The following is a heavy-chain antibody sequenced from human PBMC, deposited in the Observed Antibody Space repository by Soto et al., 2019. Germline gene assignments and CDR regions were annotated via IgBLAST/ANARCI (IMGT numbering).Heavy chain of an antibody. Sequence: TLSLTCSVSGGSISSSSYYWGCIRQPPGKGLEWIASIDYTGNTFYNPSLTSRVTISVDTSKNQFSLKVTSVTAADTAVYYCARINKGYGTDSWGQGTLVTVSS. CDR2: IDYTGNT. CDR3: ARINKGYGTDS. D-gene: IGHD5-18*01. CDR1: GGSISSSSYY. J-gene: IGHJ4*02. V-gene: IGHV4-39*01.